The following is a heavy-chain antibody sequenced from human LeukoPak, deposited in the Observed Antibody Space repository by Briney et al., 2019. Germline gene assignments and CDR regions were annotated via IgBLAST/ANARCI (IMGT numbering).Heavy chain of an antibody. D-gene: IGHD3-10*01. CDR2: IHPGESKT. CDR3: ARFFPKTRYRYGSGSPPLTKPYYLDY. CDR1: GYTFTTFW. J-gene: IGHJ4*02. V-gene: IGHV5-51*01. Sequence: GESLKISCKAFGYTFTTFWIGWVRQMPGKGLEWMGIIHPGESKTRYGPSFQGQVTISADWSISTAYLQWSSLKTSDTAMYFCARFFPKTRYRYGSGSPPLTKPYYLDYWGQGTLVTVSS.